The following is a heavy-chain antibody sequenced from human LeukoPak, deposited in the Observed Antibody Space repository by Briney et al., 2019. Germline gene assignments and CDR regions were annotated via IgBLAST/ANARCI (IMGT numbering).Heavy chain of an antibody. Sequence: GASVKVSCKASGGTFSSYAISWVRQAPGQGLEWRGGIIPIFGTANYAQKFQGRVTITTDESTSTAYMELSSLRSEDTAVYYCARDRGEYHYYYMDVWGKGTTVTVSS. J-gene: IGHJ6*03. CDR3: ARDRGEYHYYYMDV. D-gene: IGHD3-16*01. V-gene: IGHV1-69*05. CDR1: GGTFSSYA. CDR2: IIPIFGTA.